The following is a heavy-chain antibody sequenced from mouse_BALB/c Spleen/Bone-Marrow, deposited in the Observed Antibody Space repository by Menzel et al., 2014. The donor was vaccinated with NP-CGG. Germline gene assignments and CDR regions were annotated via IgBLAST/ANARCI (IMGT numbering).Heavy chain of an antibody. CDR1: GYTFTSYI. Sequence: EVKLMESGPELVKPGASVKMSCKASGYTFTSYIIHWAKQKPGPGLEWIGYINPYNDDTKYNERFRNKATLTSDKSSSTAYMELSSLTSDDSAVYYCARWHYYGAYWGQGTLVTVSA. CDR2: INPYNDDT. CDR3: ARWHYYGAY. J-gene: IGHJ3*01. D-gene: IGHD1-2*01. V-gene: IGHV1-14*01.